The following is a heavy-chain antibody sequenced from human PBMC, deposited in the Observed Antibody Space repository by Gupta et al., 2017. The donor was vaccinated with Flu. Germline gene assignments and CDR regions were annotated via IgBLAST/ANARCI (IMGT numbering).Heavy chain of an antibody. D-gene: IGHD2-15*01. CDR2: ISTNWTT. J-gene: IGHJ5*02. Sequence: CTVSGVAIGSNYWMWIRQPAGKGLEWVGSISTNWTTNYNPSLKSRVTMSVDTSKNQFSLKLTSVTAADTAVYYCARADIKMGLFDPWGQGTLVIVSS. CDR3: ARADIKMGLFDP. CDR1: GVAIGSNY. V-gene: IGHV4-4*07.